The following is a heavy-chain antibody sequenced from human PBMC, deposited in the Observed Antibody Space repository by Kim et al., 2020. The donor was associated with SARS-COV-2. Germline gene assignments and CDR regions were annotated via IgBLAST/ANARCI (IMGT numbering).Heavy chain of an antibody. V-gene: IGHV3-30*18. CDR3: AKELPPEYSSGWSYYYYGRDV. D-gene: IGHD6-19*01. CDR2: ISYDGSNK. CDR1: GFTFRSYG. Sequence: GGSLRLSCAASGFTFRSYGMHWVRQAPGKGLEWVAVISYDGSNKNYADSVKGRFTISRDNSKNTMYLQMNSLRAEDTDVYYCAKELPPEYSSGWSYYYYGRDVWGQGTTVTVSS. J-gene: IGHJ6*02.